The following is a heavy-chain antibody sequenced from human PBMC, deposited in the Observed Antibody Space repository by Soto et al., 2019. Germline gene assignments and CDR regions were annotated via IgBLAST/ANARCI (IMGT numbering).Heavy chain of an antibody. Sequence: GGSLRLSCAASGFVFSAYAMLWVRQAPGKGLEWVAAISYDGTNKYYADSIKGRFTISRDNSANTLFLQVNSLRREDTAMYYCARDPSPYTSGWYGIDFWGHGTLVTVSS. CDR3: ARDPSPYTSGWYGIDF. V-gene: IGHV3-30*04. CDR1: GFVFSAYA. J-gene: IGHJ4*01. D-gene: IGHD6-19*01. CDR2: ISYDGTNK.